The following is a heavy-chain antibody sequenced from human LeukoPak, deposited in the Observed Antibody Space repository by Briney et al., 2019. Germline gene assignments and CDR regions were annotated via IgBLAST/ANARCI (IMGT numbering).Heavy chain of an antibody. J-gene: IGHJ4*02. V-gene: IGHV5-51*01. D-gene: IGHD1-26*01. CDR2: IYPGDSDT. Sequence: GEPLQISCQGSGSSFTSYWIGWVRQLPGKGLEWMGIIYPGDSDTRYSPSFQGQVTISADKSISTAYLQWSSLNASDTAMYYCARRGWASGYFEYWGQGTLVTVSS. CDR3: ARRGWASGYFEY. CDR1: GSSFTSYW.